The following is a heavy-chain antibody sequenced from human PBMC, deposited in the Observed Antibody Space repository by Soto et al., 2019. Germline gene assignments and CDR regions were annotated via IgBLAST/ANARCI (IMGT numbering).Heavy chain of an antibody. CDR1: GFPFTTYG. D-gene: IGHD3-10*01. Sequence: QVQLVESGGGVVQPGRSLRLSCAASGFPFTTYGMHWVREGPGKGLDWVAAISYDGSNKFYADSVKGRFTISRDNSKNTLYLQMNSLRHEDTALYYCVGGQYYFDYRGQGTLVIVSS. CDR3: VGGQYYFDY. V-gene: IGHV3-30*03. CDR2: ISYDGSNK. J-gene: IGHJ4*02.